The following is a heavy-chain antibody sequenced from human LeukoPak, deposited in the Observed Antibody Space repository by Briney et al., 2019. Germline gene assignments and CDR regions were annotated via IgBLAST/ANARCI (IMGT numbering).Heavy chain of an antibody. CDR2: ISSTSNYI. V-gene: IGHV3-21*06. D-gene: IGHD3-10*01. CDR3: ARALWSGHIYDGMDV. J-gene: IGHJ6*02. CDR1: GYTFTNYN. Sequence: GGSLKLSCAASGYTFTNYNMYWVRQAPGKGLEWVSSISSTSNYIYYADSVRGRFTISRDIAKNSLYLQMNSLRAEDTALYYCARALWSGHIYDGMDVWGQGTTVTVSS.